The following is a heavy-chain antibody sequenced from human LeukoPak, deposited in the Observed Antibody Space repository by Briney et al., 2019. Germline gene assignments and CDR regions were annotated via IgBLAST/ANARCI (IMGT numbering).Heavy chain of an antibody. V-gene: IGHV3-74*01. CDR1: GFTFSSYW. CDR2: INSDGSST. Sequence: PGGSLRLSCAASGFTFSSYWMHWVRQAPGKGLVGVSRINSDGSSTSYADSVKGRFTISRDNAKNTLYLQMNSLRAEDTAVYYCAKVAPPRYCSSTSCYTRLEYYFDYWGQGTLVTVSS. D-gene: IGHD2-2*02. CDR3: AKVAPPRYCSSTSCYTRLEYYFDY. J-gene: IGHJ4*02.